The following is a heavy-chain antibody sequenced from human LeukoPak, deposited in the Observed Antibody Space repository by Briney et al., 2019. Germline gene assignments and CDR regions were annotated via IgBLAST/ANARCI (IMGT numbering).Heavy chain of an antibody. J-gene: IGHJ3*02. D-gene: IGHD1-26*01. Sequence: SETLSLTCTVSGGSISSSSYYWGWIRQPPGKGLEWIGSIYYRGSTYYNPSLKSRVTISVDTSKNQFSLKLSSVTAADTAVYYCATTYAVGAFDIWGQGTMVTVSS. CDR3: ATTYAVGAFDI. V-gene: IGHV4-39*07. CDR1: GGSISSSSYY. CDR2: IYYRGST.